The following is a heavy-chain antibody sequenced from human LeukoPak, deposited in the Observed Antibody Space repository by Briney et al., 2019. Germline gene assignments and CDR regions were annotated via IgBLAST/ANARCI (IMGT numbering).Heavy chain of an antibody. Sequence: PSETLSLTCTVSGGPISRYYWSWIRQPPGKGLEWMGYIYYSGCTNDIPSLKSRVTISVDTSKNQCSLKLSSVTAADTAVYYCAREIRLDYYDSSGYYYRDAFDIWGQGTMVTVSS. CDR1: GGPISRYY. J-gene: IGHJ3*02. CDR2: IYYSGCT. CDR3: AREIRLDYYDSSGYYYRDAFDI. V-gene: IGHV4-59*01. D-gene: IGHD3-22*01.